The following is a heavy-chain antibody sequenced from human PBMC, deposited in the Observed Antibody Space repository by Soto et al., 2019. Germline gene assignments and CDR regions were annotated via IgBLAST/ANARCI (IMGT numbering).Heavy chain of an antibody. J-gene: IGHJ3*02. V-gene: IGHV3-33*01. CDR3: ARPNGVLWFGESYAFDI. Sequence: GGSLRLSCVASGFTFSSYGMHWVRQAPGKGLEWVAVIWYDGSNKYYADSVKGRFTISRDNSKNTLYLQMNSLRAEDTAVYYCARPNGVLWFGESYAFDIWGQGTMVTVSS. CDR1: GFTFSSYG. D-gene: IGHD3-10*01. CDR2: IWYDGSNK.